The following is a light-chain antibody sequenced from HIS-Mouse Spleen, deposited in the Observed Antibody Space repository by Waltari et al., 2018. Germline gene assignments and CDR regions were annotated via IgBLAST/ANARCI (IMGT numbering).Light chain of an antibody. CDR1: SSDLGGYKY. Sequence: QSALTQPRSVSGSPGQSVTISCTGTSSDLGGYKYVSWYHQTPGKAPKLLIYDVSKRPSGVPDRFSGSKSGNTASLTISGLQAEDEADYYCCSYAGSYTGVFGTGTKVTVL. CDR3: CSYAGSYTGV. V-gene: IGLV2-11*01. J-gene: IGLJ1*01. CDR2: DVS.